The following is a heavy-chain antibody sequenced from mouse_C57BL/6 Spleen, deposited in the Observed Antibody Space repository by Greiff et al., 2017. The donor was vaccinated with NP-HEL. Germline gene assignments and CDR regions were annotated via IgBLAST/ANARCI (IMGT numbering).Heavy chain of an antibody. CDR1: GFNIKDYY. D-gene: IGHD3-2*02. Sequence: EVQLQQSGAELVKPGASVKLSCTASGFNIKDYYMHWVKQRTEQGLEWIGRIDPEDGETKSAPKFQGKATITADTSSNTAYLQLSSLTSEDTAVYYCAVGAAQAWFAYWGQVTLVTVSA. CDR2: IDPEDGET. CDR3: AVGAAQAWFAY. V-gene: IGHV14-2*01. J-gene: IGHJ3*01.